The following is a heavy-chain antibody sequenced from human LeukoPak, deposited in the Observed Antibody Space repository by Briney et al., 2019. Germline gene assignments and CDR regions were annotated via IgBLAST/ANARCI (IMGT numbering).Heavy chain of an antibody. CDR3: ARVIRGAFDI. J-gene: IGHJ3*02. CDR1: GGSINSGSYY. D-gene: IGHD3-22*01. Sequence: ASETLSLTCTVSGGSINSGSYYWSWIRQPAGEGLEWIGRIYTSGSTNYSPSLKSRVTISVDTSKNQFSLKLSSVTAADTAVYYCARVIRGAFDIWGQGTMVTVSS. V-gene: IGHV4-61*02. CDR2: IYTSGST.